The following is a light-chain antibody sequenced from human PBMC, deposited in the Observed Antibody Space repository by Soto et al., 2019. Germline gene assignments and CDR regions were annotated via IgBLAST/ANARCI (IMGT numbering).Light chain of an antibody. Sequence: QSALTQPPSASGTPGQRVTISCSGSGSSIGTNTVNWYRQLPGTAPKLLIYGNNQRPSGVPDRSSGSKSGTSASLAISGLRSEDEAEYYCTAWDGSLNNVLFGGGTKVTVL. CDR1: GSSIGTNT. V-gene: IGLV1-44*01. CDR2: GNN. J-gene: IGLJ2*01. CDR3: TAWDGSLNNVL.